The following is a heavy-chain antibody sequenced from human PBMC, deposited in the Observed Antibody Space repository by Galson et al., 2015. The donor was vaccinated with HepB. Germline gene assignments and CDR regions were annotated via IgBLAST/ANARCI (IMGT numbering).Heavy chain of an antibody. CDR1: GYTFTGYY. D-gene: IGHD3-16*02. V-gene: IGHV1-2*02. CDR3: AREEIYDYVWGSYRRYWYFDL. CDR2: INPNSGGT. J-gene: IGHJ2*01. Sequence: SVKVSCKASGYTFTGYYMHWVRQAPGQGLEWMGWINPNSGGTNSAQKFQGRVTMTRDTSINTAYMELSRLRSDDTAVYYCAREEIYDYVWGSYRRYWYFDLWGRGTLVTVSS.